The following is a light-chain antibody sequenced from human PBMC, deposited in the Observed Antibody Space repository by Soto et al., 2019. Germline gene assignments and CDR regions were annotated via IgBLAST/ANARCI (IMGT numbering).Light chain of an antibody. Sequence: DIQMTQSPSTLSASVGDSVTITCLASQTIDSWVAWYQQKPGKAPKLLVYDATSLESGVSSRFSGSGYGTDFTLSINNLQPDDFATYYCQQYNRLITFGQGTKVDIK. J-gene: IGKJ2*01. CDR3: QQYNRLIT. CDR1: QTIDSW. CDR2: DAT. V-gene: IGKV1-5*01.